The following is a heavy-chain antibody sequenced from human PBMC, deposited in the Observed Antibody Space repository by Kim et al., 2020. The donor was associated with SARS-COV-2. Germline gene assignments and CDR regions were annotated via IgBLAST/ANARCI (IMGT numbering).Heavy chain of an antibody. CDR1: GYTFTSYA. Sequence: ASVKVSCKASGYTFTSYAMHWVRQAPGQRLEWMGWINAGNGNTKYSQKFQGRVTITRDTSASTAYMELSSLRSEDTAVYYCTLWFGENNDAFDIWGQGTMVTVSS. V-gene: IGHV1-3*01. CDR3: TLWFGENNDAFDI. D-gene: IGHD3-10*01. CDR2: INAGNGNT. J-gene: IGHJ3*02.